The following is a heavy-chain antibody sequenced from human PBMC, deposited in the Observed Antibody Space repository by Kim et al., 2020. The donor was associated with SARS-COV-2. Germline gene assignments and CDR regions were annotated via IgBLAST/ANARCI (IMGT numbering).Heavy chain of an antibody. CDR3: ANAVPYYYDSSGYWGPAGCPDY. J-gene: IGHJ4*02. V-gene: IGHV3-30*18. CDR1: GFTFSSYG. Sequence: GGSLRLSCAASGFTFSSYGMHWVRQAPGKGLEWVAVISYDGSNKYYADSVKGRFTISRDNSKNTLYLQMNSLRAEDTAVYYCANAVPYYYDSSGYWGPAGCPDYWGQGTLVTVSS. D-gene: IGHD3-22*01. CDR2: ISYDGSNK.